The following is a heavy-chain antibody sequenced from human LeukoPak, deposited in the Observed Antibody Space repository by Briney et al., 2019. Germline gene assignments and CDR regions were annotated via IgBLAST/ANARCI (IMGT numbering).Heavy chain of an antibody. D-gene: IGHD3/OR15-3a*01. Sequence: GGSLRLSCAASGFTFSSYWMSWVRQAPGKGLEWVANIKQDGSEKYYVDSVKGRFTISRDNAKISLYLQMNSLRSEDTAVYYCARVISGFWTGYYDPFDIWGQGTMVTVSS. J-gene: IGHJ3*02. CDR2: IKQDGSEK. V-gene: IGHV3-7*03. CDR3: ARVISGFWTGYYDPFDI. CDR1: GFTFSSYW.